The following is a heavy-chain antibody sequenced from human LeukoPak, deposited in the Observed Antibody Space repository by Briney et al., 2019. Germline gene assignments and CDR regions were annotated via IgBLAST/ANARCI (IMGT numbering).Heavy chain of an antibody. V-gene: IGHV3-53*01. Sequence: GGSLRLSCAASGFTVSSNYMSWVRQAPGKGLEWVSVIYSGGSTYYADSVKGRFTISRDNSKNTLYLQMNNLRAEDTAVYYCAKDNRMIVVVTFFDYWGQGTLVTVSS. D-gene: IGHD3-22*01. J-gene: IGHJ4*02. CDR1: GFTVSSNY. CDR3: AKDNRMIVVVTFFDY. CDR2: IYSGGST.